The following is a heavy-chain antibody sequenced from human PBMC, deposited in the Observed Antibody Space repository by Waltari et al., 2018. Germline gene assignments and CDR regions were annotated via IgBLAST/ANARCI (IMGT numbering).Heavy chain of an antibody. D-gene: IGHD6-13*01. CDR3: AKNPATWYLGYFHL. V-gene: IGHV3-23*01. CDR2: ISGSDGST. J-gene: IGHJ1*01. CDR1: GFTFSNYP. Sequence: EVQLFQSGGGLVQPGGSLRLSCAASGFTFSNYPMSWVRRAPGKGLEWVSVISGSDGSTYYADSVKGRFTISRDNSKNTLSLQMNSLRDEDTAIYYCAKNPATWYLGYFHLWGQGTQVTVSS.